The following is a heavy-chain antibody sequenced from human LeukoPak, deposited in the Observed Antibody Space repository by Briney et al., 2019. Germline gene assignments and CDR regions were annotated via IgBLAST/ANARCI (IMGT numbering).Heavy chain of an antibody. CDR3: ARAPPAVLIDTYG. CDR1: GFIVTNNY. V-gene: IGHV3-66*01. J-gene: IGHJ4*02. D-gene: IGHD2-8*01. CDR2: VYSGGST. Sequence: GGSLRLSCTASGFIVTNNYINWVRQAPGKGLEWVSLVYSGGSTYYADSVKGRFTISRDNSKNMVYLQMNSLRAEDTAMYYCARAPPAVLIDTYGWGQGTRAPVSS.